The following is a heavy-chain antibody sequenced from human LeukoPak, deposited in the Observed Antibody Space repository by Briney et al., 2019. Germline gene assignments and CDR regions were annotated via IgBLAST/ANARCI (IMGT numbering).Heavy chain of an antibody. CDR2: INHSGST. J-gene: IGHJ6*02. Sequence: SETLSLTCAVYGGSFSGYYWSWIRQPPGKGLEWIGEINHSGSTNYNPSLKSRVTVSVDTSKNQFSLKLSSVTAADTAVYYCASGEGGLDVWGQGTTVTVSS. CDR3: ASGEGGLDV. V-gene: IGHV4-34*01. CDR1: GGSFSGYY.